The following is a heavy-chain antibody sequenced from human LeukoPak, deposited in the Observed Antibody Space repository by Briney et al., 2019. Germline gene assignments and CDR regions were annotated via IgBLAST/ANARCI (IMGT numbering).Heavy chain of an antibody. D-gene: IGHD1-20*01. Sequence: GGSLRLSCAASGFTFSSYEMNWVSQAPGKGLEWVSYISRSGSTIYYADSVKGRFTISRDNAKNSLYLQMNSLRAEDTAVYYCARDTLGITGYFDYWGQGTLVTVSS. CDR3: ARDTLGITGYFDY. V-gene: IGHV3-48*03. J-gene: IGHJ4*02. CDR2: ISRSGSTI. CDR1: GFTFSSYE.